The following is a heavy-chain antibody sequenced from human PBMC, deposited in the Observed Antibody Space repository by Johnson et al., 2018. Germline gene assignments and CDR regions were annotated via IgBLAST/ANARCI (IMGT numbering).Heavy chain of an antibody. Sequence: VQLVESGGGLVEPGRSLRLSCTASGFTFGDYAMSWFRQAPGKGLEWVGFIRSSAYGGTTEYAASVKGRFTISRDDPKSIAYLKMNSLKTEESAVYYCTREPHYSDSSSTAYAPMDVWGKGTTVTVSS. J-gene: IGHJ6*04. CDR1: GFTFGDYA. CDR2: IRSSAYGGTT. CDR3: TREPHYSDSSSTAYAPMDV. V-gene: IGHV3-49*03. D-gene: IGHD3-22*01.